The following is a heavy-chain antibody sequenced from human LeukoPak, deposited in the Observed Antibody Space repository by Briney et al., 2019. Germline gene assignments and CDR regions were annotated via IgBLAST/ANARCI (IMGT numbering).Heavy chain of an antibody. V-gene: IGHV3-30*02. Sequence: GGCLRLSCAPSGFTFRSYWTHWRRQAPDKGLERVACIRYYGSNKYYADSLKCRFTISRDNSKNTLYLQMYRLRAEDTAVYYCVNSPYGGNYGFDYGGQATLVTVSS. CDR1: GFTFRSYW. J-gene: IGHJ4*01. CDR2: IRYYGSNK. D-gene: IGHD4-23*01. CDR3: VNSPYGGNYGFDY.